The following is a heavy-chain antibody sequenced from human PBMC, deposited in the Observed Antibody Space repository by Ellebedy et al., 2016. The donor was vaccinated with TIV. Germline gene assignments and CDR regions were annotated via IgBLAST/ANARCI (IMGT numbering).Heavy chain of an antibody. CDR1: GGSFSGYY. J-gene: IGHJ6*02. V-gene: IGHV4-34*01. CDR3: ARGNAAMVTFYYYGMDV. D-gene: IGHD5-18*01. CDR2: INHSGST. Sequence: SETLSLXXAVYGGSFSGYYWSWIRQPPGKGLEWIGEINHSGSTNYNPSLKSRVTISVDTSKNQFSLKLSSVTAADTAVYYCARGNAAMVTFYYYGMDVWGQGTTVTVSS.